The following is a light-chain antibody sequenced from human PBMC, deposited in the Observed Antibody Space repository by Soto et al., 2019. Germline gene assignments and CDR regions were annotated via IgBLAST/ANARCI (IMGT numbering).Light chain of an antibody. V-gene: IGLV2-8*01. Sequence: QSVLTQPPSASGAPGQSVTITCTGTSSDVGGYNYVSWYQHHPGKAPKLIIYEVYKRPSGVPDRFSGSKAGNTAALTVSGLQAEDEADYYCSSYVGTNSHVFGTGTKV. J-gene: IGLJ1*01. CDR3: SSYVGTNSHV. CDR1: SSDVGGYNY. CDR2: EVY.